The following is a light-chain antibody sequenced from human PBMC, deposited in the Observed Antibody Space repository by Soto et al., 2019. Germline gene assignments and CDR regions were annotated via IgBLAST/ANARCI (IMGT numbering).Light chain of an antibody. CDR2: DVT. Sequence: QSVLTQPRSVSGSPGQSVTISCTGTTSDVGDYNFASWYQQHPGNAPKLMIYDVTKRPSGIPNRFSGSKSGNTASLTISGLQAEDEADYYCCSYAGTYTYVFGAGTKVTVL. CDR1: TSDVGDYNF. CDR3: CSYAGTYTYV. V-gene: IGLV2-11*01. J-gene: IGLJ1*01.